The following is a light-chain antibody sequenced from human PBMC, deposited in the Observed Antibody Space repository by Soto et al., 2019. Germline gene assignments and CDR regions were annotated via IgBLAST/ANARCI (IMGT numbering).Light chain of an antibody. CDR3: CSYAGSYKGYV. CDR1: SSDVGGYNY. V-gene: IGLV2-11*01. Sequence: QSALTQPRSVSGSPGQSVTISCTGTSSDVGGYNYVSWYQQHPGKAPKLMIYDVSKRPSRVPDRFSGSKSGNTASLTISGLQAEDEADYYCCSYAGSYKGYVFGTGTQLTVL. J-gene: IGLJ1*01. CDR2: DVS.